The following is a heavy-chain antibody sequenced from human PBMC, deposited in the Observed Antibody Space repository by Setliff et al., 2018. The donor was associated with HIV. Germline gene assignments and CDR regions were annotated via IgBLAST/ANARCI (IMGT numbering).Heavy chain of an antibody. CDR1: GYSFVDFW. Sequence: GESLTLSCHLSGYSFVDFWIGWVRQMPGKGLEWVGFIYPGDSDSRYSPSFRGQVTISADKSTTTAYLDWARLKASDTAMYYCVRYIGAAAGYIDHWGQGTLVTVSS. CDR2: IYPGDSDS. V-gene: IGHV5-51*01. CDR3: VRYIGAAAGYIDH. D-gene: IGHD6-25*01. J-gene: IGHJ4*02.